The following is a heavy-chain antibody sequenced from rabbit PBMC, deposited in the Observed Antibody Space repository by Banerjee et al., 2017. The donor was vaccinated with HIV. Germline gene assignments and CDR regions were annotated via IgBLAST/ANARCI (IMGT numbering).Heavy chain of an antibody. J-gene: IGHJ6*01. CDR1: GFSFSSGYD. Sequence: QQLVESGGGLVKPGASLTLTCTASGFSFSSGYDMCWVRQAPGKGLEWIACIYGVSDTTYYASWAKGRFTISKTSSTTVTLQMTSLTAADTATYFCARDQAGDVGYGYVNLWGPGTLVTVS. D-gene: IGHD6-1*01. V-gene: IGHV1S40*01. CDR3: ARDQAGDVGYGYVNL. CDR2: IYGVSDTT.